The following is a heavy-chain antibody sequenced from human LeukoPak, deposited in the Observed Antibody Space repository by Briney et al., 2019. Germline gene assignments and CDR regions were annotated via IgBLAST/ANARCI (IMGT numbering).Heavy chain of an antibody. CDR1: GYTFTGCY. J-gene: IGHJ4*02. D-gene: IGHD1-1*01. CDR2: INPNSGGT. Sequence: ASVKVSCKASGYTFTGCYMHWVRQAPGQGLEWMGWINPNSGGTNYAQKFQGRVTMTRNTSISTAYMELSSLRSEDTAVYYCARLESGGQNYWGQGTLVTVSS. V-gene: IGHV1-2*02. CDR3: ARLESGGQNY.